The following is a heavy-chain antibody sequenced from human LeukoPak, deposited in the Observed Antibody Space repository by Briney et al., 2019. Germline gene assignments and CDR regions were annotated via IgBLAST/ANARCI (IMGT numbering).Heavy chain of an antibody. V-gene: IGHV4-61*10. D-gene: IGHD2-15*01. Sequence: PSETLSLTCTVSGGFFSRGTYYWICIRRPAGKGLECIGHISYSGSTDYSCSFKSRVTISVDTSKNQFSLKLSSVTDADTPVYYCAREADLDIVVVVAATPKTNLDSFDIWGQGTMVTVSS. CDR3: AREADLDIVVVVAATPKTNLDSFDI. CDR2: ISYSGST. CDR1: GGFFSRGTYY. J-gene: IGHJ3*02.